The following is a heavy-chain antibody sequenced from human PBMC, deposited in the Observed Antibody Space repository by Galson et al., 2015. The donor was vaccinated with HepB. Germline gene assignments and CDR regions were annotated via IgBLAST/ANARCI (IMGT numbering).Heavy chain of an antibody. V-gene: IGHV1-24*01. CDR2: FDPEDGET. Sequence: SVKVSCKVSGYTLTELSMHWVRQAPGKGLEWMGGFDPEDGETIYAQKFQGRVTMTEDTSTDTAYMELSSLRSEDTAVYYCATGGGYDSSGLWSARSDAFDIWGQGTMVTVSS. D-gene: IGHD3-22*01. CDR1: GYTLTELS. CDR3: ATGGGYDSSGLWSARSDAFDI. J-gene: IGHJ3*02.